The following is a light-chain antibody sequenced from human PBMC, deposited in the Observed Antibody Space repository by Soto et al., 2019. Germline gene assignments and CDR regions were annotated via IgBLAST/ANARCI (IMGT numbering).Light chain of an antibody. J-gene: IGKJ3*01. CDR3: QHRV. CDR1: QDISTW. CDR2: DAS. Sequence: DIQMTQSPSTLSASVGDRVTITCRASQDISTWLAWYQQRPGKAPHLLIYDASRLQSGVLSRFSGSGSGTEFTLTVSSLQPDDFATYYCQHRVFGPGTKVEIK. V-gene: IGKV1-5*01.